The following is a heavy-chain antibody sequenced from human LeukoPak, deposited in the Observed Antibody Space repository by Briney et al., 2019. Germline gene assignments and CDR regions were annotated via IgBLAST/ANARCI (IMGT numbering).Heavy chain of an antibody. J-gene: IGHJ6*02. D-gene: IGHD3-9*01. CDR1: GFTFSSYS. CDR2: ISSRSSYI. V-gene: IGHV3-21*01. CDR3: ARVNYYDILSGSLLYYYYGMDV. Sequence: GGSLRLSCAASGFTFSSYSMNWVRQAPGKGLEWVSSISSRSSYIYYADSVKGRFTISRDNAKNSLYLQMNSLRAEDTAVYYCARVNYYDILSGSLLYYYYGMDVWGQGTTVTVSS.